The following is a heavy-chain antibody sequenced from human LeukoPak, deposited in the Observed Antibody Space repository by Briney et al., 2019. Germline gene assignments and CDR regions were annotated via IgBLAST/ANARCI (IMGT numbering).Heavy chain of an antibody. V-gene: IGHV3-48*01. CDR3: AREYYSDSSGSDY. J-gene: IGHJ4*02. CDR2: ISSSIGTI. D-gene: IGHD3-22*01. Sequence: GGSLRLSCAASGFTFSSYSMNWVRQGPGKGLEWVSYISSSIGTIYYADSVKGRFTISRDNAKNSLYLQMNSLRAEDTAVYYCAREYYSDSSGSDYWGQGTLVTVSS. CDR1: GFTFSSYS.